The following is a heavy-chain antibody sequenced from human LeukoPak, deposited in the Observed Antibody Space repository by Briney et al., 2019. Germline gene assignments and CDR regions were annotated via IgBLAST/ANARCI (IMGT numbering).Heavy chain of an antibody. CDR1: GFTFSHYW. D-gene: IGHD1-26*01. CDR2: IESDGGRT. CDR3: AKGVTGSYPIMDY. J-gene: IGHJ4*02. V-gene: IGHV3-74*01. Sequence: GGSLRLSCAASGFTFSHYWMHWVRQAPGKGLVWVSRIESDGGRTDYADSVKGRFTISRDNSKNTLSLQMNSLRAEDTAVYYCAKGVTGSYPIMDYWGQGTLVTVSS.